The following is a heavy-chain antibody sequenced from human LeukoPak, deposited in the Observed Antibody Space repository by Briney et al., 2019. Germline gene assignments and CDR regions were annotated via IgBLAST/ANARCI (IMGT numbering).Heavy chain of an antibody. CDR3: ARGYGDSTFYGMDV. Sequence: PGGSLRLSCAASGFTFSSYGMHWVRQAPGKGLEWVAVIWYDGSNKYYADSVKGRFTISRDNSKNTLYLQMNSLRAEDTAVYYWARGYGDSTFYGMDVWGQGTTVTVSS. D-gene: IGHD4-17*01. CDR1: GFTFSSYG. CDR2: IWYDGSNK. V-gene: IGHV3-33*01. J-gene: IGHJ6*02.